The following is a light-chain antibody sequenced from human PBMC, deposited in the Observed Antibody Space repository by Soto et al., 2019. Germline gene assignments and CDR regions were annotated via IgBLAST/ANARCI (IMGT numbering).Light chain of an antibody. CDR3: GTWDSSLSVVI. CDR2: DNN. J-gene: IGLJ2*01. Sequence: QSVLTQPPSVSAAPGQKVTISCSGSSSNIGNNFVSWYQQLPGTAPRLLIYDNNNRPSGIPGRFSGSQSGTSATLAITGLQTGDEADYFCGTWDSSLSVVIFGGGTKVTVL. CDR1: SSNIGNNF. V-gene: IGLV1-51*01.